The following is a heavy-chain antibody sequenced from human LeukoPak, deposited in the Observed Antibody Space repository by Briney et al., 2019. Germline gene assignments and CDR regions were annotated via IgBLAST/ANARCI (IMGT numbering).Heavy chain of an antibody. V-gene: IGHV4-4*02. J-gene: IGHJ6*03. CDR3: ARMFPAAYPDCYYYMDV. CDR2: IYHSGST. CDR1: GGSISSSNW. D-gene: IGHD2-2*01. Sequence: SETLSLTCAVSGGSISSSNWWSWVRQPPGKGLEWIGEIYHSGSTNFNPSLKSRVIISIDKSRNQFSLILSSVTAADTAVYYCARMFPAAYPDCYYYMDVWGKGTTVTVSS.